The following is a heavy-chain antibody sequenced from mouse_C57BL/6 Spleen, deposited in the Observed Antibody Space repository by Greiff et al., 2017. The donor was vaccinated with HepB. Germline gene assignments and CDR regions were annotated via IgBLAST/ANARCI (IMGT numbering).Heavy chain of an antibody. J-gene: IGHJ3*01. CDR1: GYTFTDYN. V-gene: IGHV1-22*01. CDR2: INPNNGGT. Sequence: VQLQQSGPELVKPGASVKMSCKASGYTFTDYNMHWVKQSHGKSLEWIGYINPNNGGTSYNQKFKGKATLTVNKSSSTAYMELRSLTSEDSAVYYCARLDYCGSSSWFAYWGQGTLVTVSA. CDR3: ARLDYCGSSSWFAY. D-gene: IGHD1-1*01.